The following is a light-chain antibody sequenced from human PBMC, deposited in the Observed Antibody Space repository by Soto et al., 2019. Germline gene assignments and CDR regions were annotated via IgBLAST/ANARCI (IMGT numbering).Light chain of an antibody. J-gene: IGLJ2*01. CDR2: DVS. CDR3: SSYTSSSALV. V-gene: IGLV2-14*01. Sequence: QSALTQPASVSGSPGQSITISCTGTRSDISGHNHVSWYQQHPGKAPKLIIYDVSKRPSGVPNRFSGSKSGNTASLTISGLQAEDEADYYCSSYTSSSALVFGGGTKLTVL. CDR1: RSDISGHNH.